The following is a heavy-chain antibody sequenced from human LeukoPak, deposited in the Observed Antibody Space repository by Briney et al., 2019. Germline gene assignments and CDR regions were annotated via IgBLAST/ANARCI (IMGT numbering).Heavy chain of an antibody. Sequence: SETLSLTCAVYGGSFSGYYWSWIRQPPGKGLEWIGEINHSGSTNYNPSFKSRVTISVDTSKNQFSLKQSPVTAADPAVDYRARGGKSNKMENYFDSWGQGTLVTVSS. J-gene: IGHJ4*02. CDR1: GGSFSGYY. D-gene: IGHD4-4*01. V-gene: IGHV4-34*01. CDR2: INHSGST. CDR3: ARGGKSNKMENYFDS.